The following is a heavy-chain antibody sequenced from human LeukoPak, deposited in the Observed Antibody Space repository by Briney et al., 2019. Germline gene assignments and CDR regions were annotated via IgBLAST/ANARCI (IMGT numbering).Heavy chain of an antibody. J-gene: IGHJ6*03. V-gene: IGHV3-30*02. D-gene: IGHD1-26*01. CDR3: AKDLRRIVGATKGMDV. CDR2: IRYDGSNN. CDR1: GLTFSSYG. Sequence: GRSLRLSCAASGLTFSSYGMHWVRQAPGKGLEWVAFIRYDGSNNYYADSVTGRFTISRDNSKNTLYLQMNSLRAEDTAVYYCAKDLRRIVGATKGMDVWGKGTTVTVSS.